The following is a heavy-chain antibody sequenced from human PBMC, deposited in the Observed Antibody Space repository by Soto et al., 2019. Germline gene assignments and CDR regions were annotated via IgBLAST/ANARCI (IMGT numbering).Heavy chain of an antibody. Sequence: GSLILSCTASGFTFSDYYMSWIRQAPGKGLEWVSSISDSGSTIYYADSVKGRFTISRDNAKSSLYLQMNSLRAEDTAVYYCARYTYGYSFYYGMDVWGQGTTVTVSS. D-gene: IGHD5-18*01. J-gene: IGHJ6*02. CDR1: GFTFSDYY. CDR2: ISDSGSTI. CDR3: ARYTYGYSFYYGMDV. V-gene: IGHV3-11*01.